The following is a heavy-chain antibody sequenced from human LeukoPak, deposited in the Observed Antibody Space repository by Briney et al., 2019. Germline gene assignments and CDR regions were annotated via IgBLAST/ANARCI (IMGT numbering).Heavy chain of an antibody. CDR1: GYTFTSYG. J-gene: IGHJ4*02. CDR2: ISAYNGNT. D-gene: IGHD6-13*01. CDR3: AREEARQLVRGGYFDY. Sequence: GASVKVSCKASGYTFTSYGISWVRQAPGQGLEWMGWISAYNGNTNYAQKLQGRVTMTTDTSTSTAYMELRSLRSDDTAVYYCAREEARQLVRGGYFDYWGQGTLVTVSS. V-gene: IGHV1-18*01.